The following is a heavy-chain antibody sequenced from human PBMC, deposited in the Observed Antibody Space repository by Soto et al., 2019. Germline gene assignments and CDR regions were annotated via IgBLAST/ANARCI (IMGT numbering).Heavy chain of an antibody. J-gene: IGHJ5*02. Sequence: ASVKVSCKASGYTFTGYYMHWVRQAPGQGLEWMGWINPNSGGTNYAQKFQGWVTMTRDTSISTAYMELSRLRSDDTAVYYCARGPWDFWSGYIHNWFDPWGQGTLVTVSS. D-gene: IGHD3-3*01. CDR2: INPNSGGT. CDR3: ARGPWDFWSGYIHNWFDP. CDR1: GYTFTGYY. V-gene: IGHV1-2*04.